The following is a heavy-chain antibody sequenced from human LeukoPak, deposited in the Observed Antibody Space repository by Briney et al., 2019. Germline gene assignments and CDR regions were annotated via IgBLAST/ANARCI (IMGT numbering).Heavy chain of an antibody. CDR3: VKTPTGGSGWGWFDP. CDR1: GFTFSSYA. Sequence: GGSLRLSCSASGFTFSSYAMHWVRQAPGKGLEYVSDISSNGGSTYYADSVKGRFTISGDNSKNTLYLQMSSLRAEDTAVYYCVKTPTGGSGWGWFDPWGQGTLVTVSS. D-gene: IGHD6-19*01. CDR2: ISSNGGST. J-gene: IGHJ5*02. V-gene: IGHV3-64D*06.